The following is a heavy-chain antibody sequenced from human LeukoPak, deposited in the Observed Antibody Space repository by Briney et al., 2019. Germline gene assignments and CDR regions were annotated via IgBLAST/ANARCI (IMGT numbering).Heavy chain of an antibody. V-gene: IGHV4-59*01. CDR2: IYCGGST. CDR3: ARHGGYYDSSGY. D-gene: IGHD3-22*01. CDR1: GASISSYY. Sequence: PSETLSPTRPVSGASISSYYRSWIRQPPGKGLEWIWYIYCGGSTNYNPSLKSRVTISVDTSKNQFSLKLSSVTAADTAVYYCARHGGYYDSSGYWGQGALVIVAS. J-gene: IGHJ4*02.